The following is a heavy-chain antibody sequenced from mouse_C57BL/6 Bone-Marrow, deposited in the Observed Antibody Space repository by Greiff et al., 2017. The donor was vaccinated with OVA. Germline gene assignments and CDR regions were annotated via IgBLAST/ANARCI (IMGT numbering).Heavy chain of an antibody. CDR2: IYPRSGNT. Sequence: QVQLKESGAELARPGASVKLSCKASGYTFTSYGISWVKQRTGQGLEWIGEIYPRSGNTYYNEKFKGKATLTADKSSSTAYMELRSLTSEDSAVYFCASLPYWGQGTLDTVSA. J-gene: IGHJ3*01. CDR1: GYTFTSYG. CDR3: ASLPY. V-gene: IGHV1-81*01.